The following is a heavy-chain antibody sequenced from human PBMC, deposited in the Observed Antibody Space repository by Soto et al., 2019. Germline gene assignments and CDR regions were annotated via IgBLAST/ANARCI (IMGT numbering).Heavy chain of an antibody. Sequence: ASVKVSCKASGGTFSSYAISWVRQAPGQGLEWMGGIIPIFGTANYAQKFQGRVTITADESTSTAYMELSSLRSEDTAVYYCARALRRDGYNADYWGQGTLVTVSS. CDR1: GGTFSSYA. CDR3: ARALRRDGYNADY. CDR2: IIPIFGTA. D-gene: IGHD5-12*01. V-gene: IGHV1-69*13. J-gene: IGHJ4*02.